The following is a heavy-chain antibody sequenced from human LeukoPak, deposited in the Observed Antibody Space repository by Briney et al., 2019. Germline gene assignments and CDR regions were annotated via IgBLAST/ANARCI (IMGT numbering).Heavy chain of an antibody. J-gene: IGHJ4*02. CDR3: ARFFGSSGWYAYFDY. Sequence: ASVTVSCKASVYTFTGYYMHWVRQDPGQGLEWMGRINPNSGGTNYAQKFQGRVTMTRDTSISTAYMELSRLRSDDTAVYYCARFFGSSGWYAYFDYWGQGTLVTVSS. CDR1: VYTFTGYY. CDR2: INPNSGGT. D-gene: IGHD6-19*01. V-gene: IGHV1-2*06.